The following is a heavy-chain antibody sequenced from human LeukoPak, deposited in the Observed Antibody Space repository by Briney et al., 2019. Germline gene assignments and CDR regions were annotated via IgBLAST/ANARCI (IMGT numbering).Heavy chain of an antibody. CDR3: ARGGKGNADGYNQALNY. CDR2: INPSGGST. V-gene: IGHV1-46*01. CDR1: GYTFTNYY. D-gene: IGHD5-24*01. J-gene: IGHJ4*02. Sequence: ASVKVSCEASGYTFTNYYIHWVRQAPGQGLEWMGIINPSGGSTSYAQKFQGRVTMTRDTSTSTVYMELSGLRSEHTAVYYCARGGKGNADGYNQALNYWGQGTLVTVSS.